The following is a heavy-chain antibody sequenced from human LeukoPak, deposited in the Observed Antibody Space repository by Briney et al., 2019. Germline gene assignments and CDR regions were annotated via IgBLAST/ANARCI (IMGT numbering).Heavy chain of an antibody. Sequence: GGSLRLSCAASGFTFSSYGMHWVRQAPGKGLEWVAFIRYDGSNKYYADSVKGRFTISRDNSKNTLYLQMNSLRAEDTAVYYCAKVTGWIYGRIDYWGQGTLVTVSS. J-gene: IGHJ4*02. V-gene: IGHV3-30*02. CDR3: AKVTGWIYGRIDY. CDR2: IRYDGSNK. CDR1: GFTFSSYG. D-gene: IGHD5-12*01.